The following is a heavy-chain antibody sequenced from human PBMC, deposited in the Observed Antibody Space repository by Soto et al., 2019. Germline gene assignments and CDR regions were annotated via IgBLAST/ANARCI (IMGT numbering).Heavy chain of an antibody. V-gene: IGHV3-23*01. Sequence: XVSLRLSCAASGFTFSSYAMSWVRQAPGKGLEWVSAISGSGGSTYYADSVKGRFTISRDNSKNTLYLQMNSLRAEDTAVYYCAKPGDSSGYIFDYWGQGTLVTVSS. CDR3: AKPGDSSGYIFDY. CDR2: ISGSGGST. CDR1: GFTFSSYA. J-gene: IGHJ4*02. D-gene: IGHD3-22*01.